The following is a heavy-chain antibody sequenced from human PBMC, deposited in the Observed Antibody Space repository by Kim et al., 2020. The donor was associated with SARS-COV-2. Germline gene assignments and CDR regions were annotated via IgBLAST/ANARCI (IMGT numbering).Heavy chain of an antibody. V-gene: IGHV4-31*02. Sequence: SRVTISVDTSKNQFSLKLSSVTAADTAVYYCARESLERRFYYYYYGMDVWGQGTTVTVSS. J-gene: IGHJ6*02. D-gene: IGHD1-1*01. CDR3: ARESLERRFYYYYYGMDV.